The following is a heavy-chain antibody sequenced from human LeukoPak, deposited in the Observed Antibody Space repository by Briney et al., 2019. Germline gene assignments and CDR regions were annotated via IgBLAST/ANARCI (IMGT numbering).Heavy chain of an antibody. Sequence: PGGSLRLSCAASGFTFSSYSMNWVRQAPGKGLEWVSSISSSSSYIYYADSVKGRFTISRDNAKNSLYLQMNSLRAEDTAVYYCARDVTEDSTGYYSDYWGQGTLVTVSS. CDR1: GFTFSSYS. CDR2: ISSSSSYI. D-gene: IGHD3-22*01. V-gene: IGHV3-21*04. J-gene: IGHJ4*02. CDR3: ARDVTEDSTGYYSDY.